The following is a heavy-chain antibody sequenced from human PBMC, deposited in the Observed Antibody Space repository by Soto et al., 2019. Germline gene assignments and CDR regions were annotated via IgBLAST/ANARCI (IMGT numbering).Heavy chain of an antibody. CDR3: ARDSNCSGGSCYSLYYYMDV. D-gene: IGHD2-15*01. Sequence: GGSLRLSCAASGFTFSSYSMNWVRQAPGKGLEWVSSISSSSSYIYYADSVKGRFTISRDNAKNSLYLQMNSLRAEDTAVYYCARDSNCSGGSCYSLYYYMDVWGKGTTVTVSS. CDR2: ISSSSSYI. CDR1: GFTFSSYS. J-gene: IGHJ6*03. V-gene: IGHV3-21*01.